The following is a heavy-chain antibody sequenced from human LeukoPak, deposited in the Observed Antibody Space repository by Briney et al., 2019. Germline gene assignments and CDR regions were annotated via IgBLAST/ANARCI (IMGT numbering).Heavy chain of an antibody. D-gene: IGHD2-2*01. CDR3: ARVVPAAMCFGY. J-gene: IGHJ4*02. Sequence: PSETLSLTCTVSGGSITSGYYYWSWIRQPAGRGLEWIGRFYSSGGTKYNPSLESRVTISVDTSKNQFSLKLSSVTAADTAVYYCARVVPAAMCFGYWGQGTLVTVSS. CDR2: FYSSGGT. CDR1: GGSITSGYYY. V-gene: IGHV4-61*02.